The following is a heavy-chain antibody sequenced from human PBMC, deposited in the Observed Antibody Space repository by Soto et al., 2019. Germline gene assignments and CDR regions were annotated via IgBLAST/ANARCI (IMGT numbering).Heavy chain of an antibody. CDR2: ISTTGETV. V-gene: IGHV3-48*02. CDR3: ARQLRDFDY. CDR1: GFTFETYS. D-gene: IGHD3-3*01. Sequence: EVQLVESEGGMVQPGGSLRLSCVGSGFTFETYSMIWVRQAPGKGLEWLSYISTTGETVFYADSVKGRFTISRDNGMSSVYLQMNSLRDDDTAVYYCARQLRDFDYWGQGTLVTVSS. J-gene: IGHJ4*02.